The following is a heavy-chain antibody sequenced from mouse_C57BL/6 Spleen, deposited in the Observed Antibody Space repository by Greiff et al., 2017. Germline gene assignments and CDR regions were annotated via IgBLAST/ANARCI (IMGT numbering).Heavy chain of an antibody. CDR1: GYTFTDYY. J-gene: IGHJ2*01. D-gene: IGHD1-1*02. Sequence: EVQLQQSGPELVKPGASVKISCKASGYTFTDYYMNWVKQSHGKSLEWIGDINPNNGGTSYNQKFKGKATLTVDKSSGTAYMELRSLTSEDSAVYYCARYYASGYWGQGTTLTVSS. CDR2: INPNNGGT. CDR3: ARYYASGY. V-gene: IGHV1-26*01.